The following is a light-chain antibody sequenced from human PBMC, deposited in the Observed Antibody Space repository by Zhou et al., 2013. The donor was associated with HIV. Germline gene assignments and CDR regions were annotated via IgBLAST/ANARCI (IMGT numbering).Light chain of an antibody. V-gene: IGKV1-5*03. CDR2: KAS. Sequence: DIQLTQSPSSLSASVGDTVTITCRASQSLSSHLQWYQLKPGKAPRLLIYKASTLQSGVPSRFSGSGSGTEFTLTISSLQPDDFATYYCQQYNTYWTFGQGTKVEIK. J-gene: IGKJ1*01. CDR3: QQYNTYWT. CDR1: QSLSSH.